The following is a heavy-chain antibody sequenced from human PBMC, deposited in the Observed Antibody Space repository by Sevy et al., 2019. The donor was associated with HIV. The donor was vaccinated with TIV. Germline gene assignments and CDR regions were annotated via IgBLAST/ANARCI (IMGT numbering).Heavy chain of an antibody. V-gene: IGHV1-46*01. CDR2: INPSGGST. J-gene: IGHJ4*02. CDR1: GYTFTSYY. CDR3: ARDIVVVPAAPRAFDY. Sequence: ASVKVSCKASGYTFTSYYMHWVRQAPGQGLEWMGIINPSGGSTSYAQTFQGRVTMTRDTSTSTVYMELSSLRSEDTAVYYCARDIVVVPAAPRAFDYWGQGTLVTVSS. D-gene: IGHD2-2*01.